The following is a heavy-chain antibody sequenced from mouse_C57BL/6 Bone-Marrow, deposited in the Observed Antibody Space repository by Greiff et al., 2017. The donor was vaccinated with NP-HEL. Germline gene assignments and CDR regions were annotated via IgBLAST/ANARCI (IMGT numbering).Heavy chain of an antibody. J-gene: IGHJ2*01. V-gene: IGHV1-81*01. CDR3: ARTLRLRAFDY. CDR2: IYPRSGNT. Sequence: VQLQQSGAELARPGASVKLSCKASGYTFTSYGISWVKQTPGQGLEWIGAIYPRSGNTYYPEKFKGKATLTADKSTSTAYMELSSLTSEDTAVYYCARTLRLRAFDYWGQGTTLTVSA. CDR1: GYTFTSYG. D-gene: IGHD3-3*01.